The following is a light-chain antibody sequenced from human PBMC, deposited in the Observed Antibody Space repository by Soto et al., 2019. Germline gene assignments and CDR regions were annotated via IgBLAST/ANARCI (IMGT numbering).Light chain of an antibody. CDR2: LGS. CDR1: QSLLHSNGYNY. Sequence: DIVMTQSPLSLPVTPGEPASISCRSSQSLLHSNGYNYLDWYLQKPGQSPQLLIYLGSNRASREPDRFSGSGSGTDFTLKISRVEAEDVGVYYCMQALQTPPTFGGGTKVEIK. V-gene: IGKV2-28*01. J-gene: IGKJ4*02. CDR3: MQALQTPPT.